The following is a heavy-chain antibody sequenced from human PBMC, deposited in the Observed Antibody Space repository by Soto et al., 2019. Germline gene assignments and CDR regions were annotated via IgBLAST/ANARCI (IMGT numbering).Heavy chain of an antibody. CDR2: IRPYDGIT. CDR3: ARDLDGSGSYYTDY. Sequence: QVQLVQSGAEVKKPGASVKVSCKASGYMFSGFGINWVRQAPGQGLEWMGWIRPYDGITDYAQNLQGRLTMTTDTSTSTAYMELRSLKSEDTAVYYCARDLDGSGSYYTDYWGPGTLVTVSS. V-gene: IGHV1-18*01. D-gene: IGHD3-10*01. J-gene: IGHJ4*02. CDR1: GYMFSGFG.